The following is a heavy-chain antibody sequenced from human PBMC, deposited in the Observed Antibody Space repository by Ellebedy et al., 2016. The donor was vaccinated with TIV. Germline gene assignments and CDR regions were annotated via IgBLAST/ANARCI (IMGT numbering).Heavy chain of an antibody. J-gene: IGHJ4*02. CDR3: ARGIANDYVWGSYVFDY. CDR1: GGSISSYY. D-gene: IGHD3-16*01. Sequence: SETLSLTXTVSGGSISSYYWSWIRQPAGKGLEWIGRIYTSGSTNYNPSLKSRVTMSVDTSKNQFSLKLSSVTAADTAVYYCARGIANDYVWGSYVFDYWGQGTLVTVSS. V-gene: IGHV4-4*07. CDR2: IYTSGST.